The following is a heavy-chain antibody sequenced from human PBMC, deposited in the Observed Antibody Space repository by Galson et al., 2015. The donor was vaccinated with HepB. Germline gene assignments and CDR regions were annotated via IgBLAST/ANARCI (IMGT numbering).Heavy chain of an antibody. CDR3: ANDPHAYGNY. D-gene: IGHD3-16*01. V-gene: IGHV3-23*01. CDR1: GFTFSSFA. CDR2: ISGGFST. J-gene: IGHJ4*02. Sequence: SLRLSCAASGFTFSSFAMSWVRQAPGKGLEWVSGISGGFSTYYADSVKGRFAISRDNSKNTLYLQMNSLRVEDTAVYYCANDPHAYGNYWGQGTLVTVSS.